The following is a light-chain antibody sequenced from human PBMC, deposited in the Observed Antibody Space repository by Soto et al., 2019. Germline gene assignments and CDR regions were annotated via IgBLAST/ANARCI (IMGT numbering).Light chain of an antibody. J-gene: IGKJ1*01. CDR1: QTISSC. V-gene: IGKV1-5*01. CDR3: QQYKSYLRT. CDR2: AAS. Sequence: DIQMTQSPSTLSAYVGDRVTITCRARQTISSCLAWYQQKPWKAPKLMIYAASTLESWVSSRFSGSGSGTEFTLTINSLQPEEFTTYYCQQYKSYLRTFGQGTKMEIK.